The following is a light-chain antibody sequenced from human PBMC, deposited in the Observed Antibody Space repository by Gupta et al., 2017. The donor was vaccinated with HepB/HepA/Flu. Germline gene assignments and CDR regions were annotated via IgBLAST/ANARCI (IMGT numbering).Light chain of an antibody. V-gene: IGKV1-39*01. J-gene: IGKJ4*01. CDR3: QQVDNTPIT. CDR1: QSIRRY. Sequence: DIQLTQSRASLSAYVGDRVTVSYRSTQSIRRYVNWYQQMPGKAPKLLIYAASSLHSGVPSRFSGSGSETDFTLTISGLQREDFATYYCQQVDNTPITFGGGTKLEIK. CDR2: AAS.